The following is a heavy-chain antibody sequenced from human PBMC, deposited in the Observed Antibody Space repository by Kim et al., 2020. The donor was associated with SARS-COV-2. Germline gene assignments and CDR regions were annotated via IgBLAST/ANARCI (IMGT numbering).Heavy chain of an antibody. J-gene: IGHJ4*02. V-gene: IGHV3-23*01. CDR2: ISDSADAT. CDR1: GFTFSRFG. D-gene: IGHD2-15*01. Sequence: GGSLRLSCAASGFTFSRFGMSWVRQSPGKGLEWVAAISDSADATNYADSVKGRFTISRDYSTNTLFLQMNSLRADDTAVYYCAKRIGTVADTCQFNFDSWGQGILVTVSS. CDR3: AKRIGTVADTCQFNFDS.